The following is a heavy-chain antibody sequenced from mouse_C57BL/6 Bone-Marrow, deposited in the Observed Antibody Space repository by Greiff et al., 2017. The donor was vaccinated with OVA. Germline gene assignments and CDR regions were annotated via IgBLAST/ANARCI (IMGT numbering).Heavy chain of an antibody. Sequence: QVTLKESGPGILQSSQSLSLTCSFSGFSLSTSGMGVSWIRQPSGKGLEWLAHIYWDDDKRYNPYLKSRLTISQDTSRNQVFLQITSVDTADTATDYCARRMDDYDFDYWGQGTTLTVSS. CDR1: GFSLSTSGMG. D-gene: IGHD2-4*01. CDR3: ARRMDDYDFDY. CDR2: IYWDDDK. V-gene: IGHV8-12*01. J-gene: IGHJ2*01.